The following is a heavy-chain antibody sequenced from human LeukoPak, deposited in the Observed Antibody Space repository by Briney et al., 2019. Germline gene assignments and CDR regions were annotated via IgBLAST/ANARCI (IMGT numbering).Heavy chain of an antibody. D-gene: IGHD2-15*01. Sequence: PGGSLRLSCAASGFTFSSYWMSWVRQAPGKGLEWVANIKQDGSEKYYVDSVKDRFTISRDNAKNSLYLQMNSLRAEDTAVYYCARDNGYCSGGSCYHPDYWGQGTLVTVSS. CDR2: IKQDGSEK. CDR3: ARDNGYCSGGSCYHPDY. CDR1: GFTFSSYW. J-gene: IGHJ4*02. V-gene: IGHV3-7*01.